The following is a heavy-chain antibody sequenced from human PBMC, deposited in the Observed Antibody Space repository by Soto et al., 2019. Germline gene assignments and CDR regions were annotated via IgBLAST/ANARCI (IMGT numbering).Heavy chain of an antibody. CDR3: ARYCSSTSCPLDFGYYGMDV. CDR1: GGTFSSYA. D-gene: IGHD2-2*01. V-gene: IGHV1-69*13. J-gene: IGHJ6*02. CDR2: IIPIFGTA. Sequence: SVKVSCKASGGTFSSYAISWVRQAPGQGLEWMGGIIPIFGTANYAQKFQGRVTITADESTSTAYMELSSLRSEDTAVYYCARYCSSTSCPLDFGYYGMDVWGQGTTVTVSS.